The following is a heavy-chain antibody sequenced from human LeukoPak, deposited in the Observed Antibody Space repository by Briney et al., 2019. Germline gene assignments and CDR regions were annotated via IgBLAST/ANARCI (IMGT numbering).Heavy chain of an antibody. Sequence: GGSLRLSCAASGFTVSTNFMSRVRQAPGKGLDYVSLIYSGGNTYYADSVKGRFTISRDNSKNTLYLQMNSLRAEDTAVYYCASGSPSDYWGQGTLVTVSS. CDR2: IYSGGNT. D-gene: IGHD1-26*01. CDR3: ASGSPSDY. J-gene: IGHJ4*02. V-gene: IGHV3-53*01. CDR1: GFTVSTNF.